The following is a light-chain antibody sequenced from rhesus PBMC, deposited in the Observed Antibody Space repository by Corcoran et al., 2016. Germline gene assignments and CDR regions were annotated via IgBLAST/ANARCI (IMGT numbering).Light chain of an antibody. CDR1: PSLLYSDGYTH. V-gene: IGKV2-78*01. CDR2: LVS. J-gene: IGKJ3*01. CDR3: MQTLQTPFT. Sequence: DIVMTQTPLSLPVTPGEPASIPCRSSPSLLYSDGYTHLHWYLQKQGQSPQLLIYLVSNRASGVPDRCGGSGSGNDFTLKISMVEAGYVGIYYCMQTLQTPFTFDPGAKLEIK.